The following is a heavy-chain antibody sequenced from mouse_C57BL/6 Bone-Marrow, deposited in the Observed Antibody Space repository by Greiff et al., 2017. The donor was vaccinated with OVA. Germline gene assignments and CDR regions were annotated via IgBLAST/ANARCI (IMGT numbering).Heavy chain of an antibody. CDR1: GFTFSSYA. J-gene: IGHJ4*01. V-gene: IGHV5-4*01. CDR3: AREGGGLYAMDY. D-gene: IGHD1-1*02. CDR2: ISDGGSYT. Sequence: EVKLVESGGGLVKPGGSLKLSCAASGFTFSSYAMSWVRQTPEKRLEWVATISDGGSYTYYPDNVKGRFTISRDNTKNNLYLQMSHLKSEDTAMYYCAREGGGLYAMDYWGQGTSVTVSS.